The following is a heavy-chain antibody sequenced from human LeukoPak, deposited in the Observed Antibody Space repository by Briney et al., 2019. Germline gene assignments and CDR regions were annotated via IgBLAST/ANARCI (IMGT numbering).Heavy chain of an antibody. D-gene: IGHD1-26*01. CDR3: ARDAGVGAHIDY. Sequence: PSETLSLTCTVSGYSISSGYYWGWIRQPPGKGLEWIGTIYHSGSTYXNPSLXSRVTISVDTSKNQFSLKLSSVTAAATAVYYCARDAGVGAHIDYWGQGTLVTVSS. V-gene: IGHV4-38-2*02. CDR1: GYSISSGYY. CDR2: IYHSGST. J-gene: IGHJ4*02.